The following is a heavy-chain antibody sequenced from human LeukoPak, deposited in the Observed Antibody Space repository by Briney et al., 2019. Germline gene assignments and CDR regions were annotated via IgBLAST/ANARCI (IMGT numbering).Heavy chain of an antibody. J-gene: IGHJ5*02. V-gene: IGHV3-48*03. Sequence: TGGSLRLSCAASGFTFSSYEMNWVRQAPGKGLEWVSYISSSGSTIYYADSVKGRFTISRDNAKNSLYPQMNSLRAEDTAAYYCARSKGIAVAGTIDPWGQGTLVTVSS. CDR2: ISSSGSTI. D-gene: IGHD6-19*01. CDR3: ARSKGIAVAGTIDP. CDR1: GFTFSSYE.